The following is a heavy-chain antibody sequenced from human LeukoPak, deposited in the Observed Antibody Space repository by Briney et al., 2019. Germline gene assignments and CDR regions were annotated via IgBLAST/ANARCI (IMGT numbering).Heavy chain of an antibody. Sequence: PLETLSLTCTVSGGSVSSGSYYWSWIRQSPGKGLEWIGYIYYSGSTNYNPSLKSRVTISVDTSKNQFSLKLSSVTAADTAVYYCARVSSWYWFDPWGQGTLVTVSS. CDR2: IYYSGST. CDR3: ARVSSWYWFDP. CDR1: GGSVSSGSYY. J-gene: IGHJ5*02. D-gene: IGHD6-13*01. V-gene: IGHV4-61*01.